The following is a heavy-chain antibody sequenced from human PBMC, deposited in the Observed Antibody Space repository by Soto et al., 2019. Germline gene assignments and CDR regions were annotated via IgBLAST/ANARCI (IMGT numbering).Heavy chain of an antibody. CDR2: VYYSGNI. CDR1: GGSISGYY. Sequence: LSLTCTVSGGSISGYYWNWIRQPPGKGLEWIGYVYYSGNIKYNPSLKSRVTISVDTSKNQFSLSLSSVTAADTAVYYCARDYFLTYFDHWGQGTQVTVSS. J-gene: IGHJ4*02. V-gene: IGHV4-59*01. CDR3: ARDYFLTYFDH. D-gene: IGHD3-10*01.